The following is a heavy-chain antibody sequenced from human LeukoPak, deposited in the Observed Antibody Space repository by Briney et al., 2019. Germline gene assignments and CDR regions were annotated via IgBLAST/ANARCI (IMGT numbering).Heavy chain of an antibody. J-gene: IGHJ4*02. D-gene: IGHD3-10*01. CDR3: ATDREITMGLYYFDY. CDR2: ITPIFGTA. Sequence: SVKVSCKASGGSFSTYAISWVRQAPGQGLEWMGGITPIFGTARYAQKFQGRVTITADESTSTAYMELSSLRSEDTAVYYCATDREITMGLYYFDYWGQGTLVTVSS. CDR1: GGSFSTYA. V-gene: IGHV1-69*13.